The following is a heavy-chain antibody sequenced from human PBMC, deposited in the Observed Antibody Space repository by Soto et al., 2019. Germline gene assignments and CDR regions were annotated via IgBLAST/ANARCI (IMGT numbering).Heavy chain of an antibody. CDR1: GYTFTSYY. CDR2: INPSGGST. Sequence: ASVKVSCKASGYTFTSYYMHWVRQAPGQGLEWMGIINPSGGSTSYAQKFQGRVTMTRDTSTSTVYMELSSLRSEDTAVYYCARDPGEGSTRTYYYFDYWGQGTLVTVSS. CDR3: ARDPGEGSTRTYYYFDY. D-gene: IGHD2-2*01. V-gene: IGHV1-46*01. J-gene: IGHJ4*02.